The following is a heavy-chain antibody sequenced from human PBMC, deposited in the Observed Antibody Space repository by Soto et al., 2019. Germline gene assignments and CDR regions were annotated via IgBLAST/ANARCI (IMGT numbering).Heavy chain of an antibody. D-gene: IGHD2-2*01. V-gene: IGHV4-4*02. J-gene: IGHJ6*03. CDR2: IHHSGGT. CDR3: TRVDVPDLRGCAARSSYYYDMAV. CDR1: SGSISSDNW. Sequence: QVQLQESGPGQVEPSGTLSLTCAVSSGSISSDNWWSWVRQSPVKGLEWIGEIHHSGGTSYNPSLSNRVTRSVETSKHQFSLKRRFVTAVGSAVYYCTRVDVPDLRGCAARSSYYYDMAVWGKGTRVTVSS.